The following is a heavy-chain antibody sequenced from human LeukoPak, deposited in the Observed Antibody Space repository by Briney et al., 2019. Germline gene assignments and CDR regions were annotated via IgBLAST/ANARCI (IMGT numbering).Heavy chain of an antibody. CDR1: GYSFTSYW. Sequence: GESLKISCRGSGYSFTSYWIGWVRQMPGKGLEWMGIIYPGDSDTRYSPSFQGQVTISADKSISTAYLQWSSLKASDTAMYYCARRSPEIAARLDWAYNFDYWGQGTLVTVSS. CDR3: ARRSPEIAARLDWAYNFDY. J-gene: IGHJ4*02. CDR2: IYPGDSDT. D-gene: IGHD6-6*01. V-gene: IGHV5-51*01.